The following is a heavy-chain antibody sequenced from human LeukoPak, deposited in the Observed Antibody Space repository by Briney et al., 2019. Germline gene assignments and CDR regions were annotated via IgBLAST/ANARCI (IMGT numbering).Heavy chain of an antibody. J-gene: IGHJ4*02. CDR1: GGTFSSYA. D-gene: IGHD3-22*01. CDR2: IIPIFGTA. CDR3: ARAFPNYDSSGYYYYYFDY. Sequence: ASVKVSCKASGGTFSSYAISWVRQAPGQGLEWMGGIIPIFGTANYAQKFQGRVTITADESTSTAYMELSSLRSEDTAAYYCARAFPNYDSSGYYYYYFDYWGQGTLVTVSS. V-gene: IGHV1-69*13.